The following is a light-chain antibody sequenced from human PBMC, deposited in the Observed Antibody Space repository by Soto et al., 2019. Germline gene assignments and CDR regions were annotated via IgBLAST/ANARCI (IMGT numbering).Light chain of an antibody. V-gene: IGKV3-20*01. Sequence: EIWLTQSPSTLSLSPGERATLSWGASQSVRSSYLAWYQQKHGQAPRPLIYGASTSATGIPDRFSGSVYGTDFNLTITRLEPEAFAVYSCQQHRSSPTTFGQGTKVDIK. CDR1: QSVRSSY. J-gene: IGKJ1*01. CDR3: QQHRSSPTT. CDR2: GAS.